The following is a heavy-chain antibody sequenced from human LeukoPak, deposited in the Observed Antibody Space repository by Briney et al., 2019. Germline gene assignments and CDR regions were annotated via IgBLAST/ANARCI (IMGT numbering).Heavy chain of an antibody. Sequence: PGGSLRLSCAASGFTFSSYGMHWVRQAPGKGLEWVAVIWYDGSNKYYADSVKGRFTISRDNSKNTLYLQMNSLRAEDTAVYYCARGYSSDTTPLDYWGQGTLVTVSS. CDR2: IWYDGSNK. CDR3: ARGYSSDTTPLDY. V-gene: IGHV3-33*01. J-gene: IGHJ4*02. D-gene: IGHD6-19*01. CDR1: GFTFSSYG.